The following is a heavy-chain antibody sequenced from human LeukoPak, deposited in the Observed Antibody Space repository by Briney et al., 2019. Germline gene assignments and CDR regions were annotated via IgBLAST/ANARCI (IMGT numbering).Heavy chain of an antibody. CDR2: ISADNGNT. CDR1: GYTFTNYG. J-gene: IGHJ4*02. D-gene: IGHD5-24*01. V-gene: IGHV1-18*01. CDR3: ARDRDGYNGGDY. Sequence: GASVRVSCKASGYTFTNYGISWVRQAPGQGLEWMGWISADNGNTYYTQNFQGRVSMTTDTSTSTAYMELRSLRPDDTAVYYCARDRDGYNGGDYWGQGTLVTVSS.